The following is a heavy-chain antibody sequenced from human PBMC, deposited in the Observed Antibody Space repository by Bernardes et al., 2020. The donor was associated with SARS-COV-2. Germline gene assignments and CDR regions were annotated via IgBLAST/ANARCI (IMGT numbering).Heavy chain of an antibody. CDR1: DFTFSSYD. V-gene: IGHV3-30*03. CDR3: ARDGDYWYGYSLDF. J-gene: IGHJ4*02. CDR2: TSFNGNYK. D-gene: IGHD3-3*01. Sequence: VGSLILSCAASDFTFSSYDMHWVRQAPGKGLEWLASTSFNGNYKYYADSAKGRFTVSRDNSKNTLYLQMTNLRPEDTAVYYCARDGDYWYGYSLDFWGQGTLVAVSS.